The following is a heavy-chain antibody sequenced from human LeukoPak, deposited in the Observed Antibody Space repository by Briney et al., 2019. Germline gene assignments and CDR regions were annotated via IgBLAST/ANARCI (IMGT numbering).Heavy chain of an antibody. Sequence: GGSLRLSCAASGFTFSSNYMSWVRQAPGKGLEWVSYISSSGNTIYHADSVKGRFTISRDNAKNSLYLQMNSLRAEDTAVYYCARALWRTVVTAFGYWGQGTLVTVSS. D-gene: IGHD4-23*01. CDR2: ISSSGNTI. V-gene: IGHV3-11*04. CDR3: ARALWRTVVTAFGY. CDR1: GFTFSSNY. J-gene: IGHJ4*02.